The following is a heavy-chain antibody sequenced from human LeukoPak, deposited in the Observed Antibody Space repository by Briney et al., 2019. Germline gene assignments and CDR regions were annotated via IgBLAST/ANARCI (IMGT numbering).Heavy chain of an antibody. CDR2: ISSSSSTI. CDR1: GFTFSSYS. D-gene: IGHD5-18*01. Sequence: SGGSLRLSCAASGFTFSSYSMNWVRQAPGKGLEWVSYISSSSSTIYYADSVKGRFTISRDNAKNSLYLQMNSLRAEDTAVYYCARAADTAMANFDYWGQGTLVTVSS. V-gene: IGHV3-48*04. CDR3: ARAADTAMANFDY. J-gene: IGHJ4*02.